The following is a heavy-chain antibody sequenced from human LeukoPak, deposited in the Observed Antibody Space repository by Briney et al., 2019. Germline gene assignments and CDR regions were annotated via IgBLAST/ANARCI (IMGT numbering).Heavy chain of an antibody. J-gene: IGHJ5*02. CDR1: GFTFSSYG. CDR3: AKEFGYSSSWYHRFDP. D-gene: IGHD6-13*01. CDR2: ISYDGSNK. Sequence: GKSLRLSCAASGFTFSSYGMHWVRQAPGKGLEWVAVISYDGSNKYYADSVKGRFTISRDNSKNTLYLQMNSLRAEDTAVYYCAKEFGYSSSWYHRFDPWGQGTLVTVSS. V-gene: IGHV3-30*18.